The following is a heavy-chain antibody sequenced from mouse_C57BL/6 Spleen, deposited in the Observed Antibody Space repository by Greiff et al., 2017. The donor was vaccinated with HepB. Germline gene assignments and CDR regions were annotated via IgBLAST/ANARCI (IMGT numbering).Heavy chain of an antibody. CDR2: INPSSGYT. CDR1: GYTFTSYT. CDR3: AKGGLRGYFDV. D-gene: IGHD2-4*01. V-gene: IGHV1-4*01. Sequence: VKLVESGAELARPGASVKMSCKASGYTFTSYTMHWVKQRPGQGLEWIGYINPSSGYTKYNQKFKDKATLTADKSSSTAYMQLSSLTSEDSAVYYCAKGGLRGYFDVWGTGTTVTVSS. J-gene: IGHJ1*03.